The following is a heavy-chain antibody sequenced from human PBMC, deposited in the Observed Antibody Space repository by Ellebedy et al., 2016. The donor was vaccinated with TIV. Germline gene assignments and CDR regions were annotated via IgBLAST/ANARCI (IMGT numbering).Heavy chain of an antibody. CDR2: ISSSSSYT. J-gene: IGHJ3*02. D-gene: IGHD6-13*01. CDR1: GFTFSDYY. Sequence: GESLKISXAASGFTFSDYYMSWIRQAPGKGLEWVSYISSSSSYTNYADSVKGRFTISRDNAKNSLYLQMNSLRAEDTAVDYCARDIPLRIAAAGTDDAFDIWGQGTMVTVSS. CDR3: ARDIPLRIAAAGTDDAFDI. V-gene: IGHV3-11*05.